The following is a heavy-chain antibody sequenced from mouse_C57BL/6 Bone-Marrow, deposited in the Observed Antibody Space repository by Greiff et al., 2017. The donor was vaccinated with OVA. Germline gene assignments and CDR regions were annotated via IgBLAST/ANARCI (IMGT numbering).Heavy chain of an antibody. V-gene: IGHV5-12*01. Sequence: EVKLMESGGGLVQPGGSLKLSCAASGFTFSDYYMYWVRQTPEKRLEWVAYISNGGGSTYYPDTVKGRVTISRDNAKNTLYLQMSRLKSEDTAMYYCARFDGYYWYFDVWGTGTTVTVSS. D-gene: IGHD2-3*01. CDR2: ISNGGGST. J-gene: IGHJ1*03. CDR3: ARFDGYYWYFDV. CDR1: GFTFSDYY.